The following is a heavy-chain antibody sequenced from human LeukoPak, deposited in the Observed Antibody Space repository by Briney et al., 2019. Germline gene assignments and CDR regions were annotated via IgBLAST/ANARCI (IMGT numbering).Heavy chain of an antibody. Sequence: PGGSVRLSCAASGFTLSSFDMSWVRQAPGKGLEWVSVVSIGDSTYYAGSVKGRFTISRDKTKNTLYLQMHSLRADDTAVYYCAKGGVRGYSYGYLDYWGQGTLVTVSS. V-gene: IGHV3-23*01. J-gene: IGHJ4*02. CDR1: GFTLSSFD. D-gene: IGHD5-18*01. CDR3: AKGGVRGYSYGYLDY. CDR2: VSIGDST.